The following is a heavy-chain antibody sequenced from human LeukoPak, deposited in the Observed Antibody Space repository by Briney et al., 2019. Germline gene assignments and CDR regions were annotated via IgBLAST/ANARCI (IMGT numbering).Heavy chain of an antibody. V-gene: IGHV1-2*06. Sequence: PWALVKVSCKASGYTFTGYHMHWVRRAPGQGLKWMGRINPNSGDTNYAQKFQGRVAMTRDTSISTAFMELTRLRSDDTAVYYCARDYCSSTSCLFDYWGQGTLVTVSS. J-gene: IGHJ4*02. CDR3: ARDYCSSTSCLFDY. CDR2: INPNSGDT. CDR1: GYTFTGYH. D-gene: IGHD2-2*01.